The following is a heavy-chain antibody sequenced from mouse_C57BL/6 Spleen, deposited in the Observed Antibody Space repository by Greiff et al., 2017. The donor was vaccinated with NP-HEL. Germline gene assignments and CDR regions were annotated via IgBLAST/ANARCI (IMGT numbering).Heavy chain of an antibody. J-gene: IGHJ4*01. CDR1: GYAFSSYW. Sequence: VQLQQSGAELVKPGASVKISCKASGYAFSSYWMNWVKQRPGKGLEWIGQIYPGDGDTNNNGKFKGKATLTADKSSSTSYMQLSSLTSEDSAVYFCARHYYYAMDYWGQGTSVTVSS. V-gene: IGHV1-80*01. CDR3: ARHYYYAMDY. D-gene: IGHD2-1*01. CDR2: IYPGDGDT.